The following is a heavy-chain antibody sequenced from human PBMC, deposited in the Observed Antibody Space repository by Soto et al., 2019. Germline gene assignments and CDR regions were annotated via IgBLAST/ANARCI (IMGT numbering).Heavy chain of an antibody. V-gene: IGHV3-11*05. Sequence: GGSLRLSCAASGFTFSDYYMSWIRQAPGKGLEWVSYISSSSSYTNYADSVKGRFTISRDNAKNSLYLQMNSLGAEDTAVYYCARDSSGWTSYFDYWGQGTLVTVSS. J-gene: IGHJ4*02. CDR1: GFTFSDYY. CDR3: ARDSSGWTSYFDY. CDR2: ISSSSSYT. D-gene: IGHD6-19*01.